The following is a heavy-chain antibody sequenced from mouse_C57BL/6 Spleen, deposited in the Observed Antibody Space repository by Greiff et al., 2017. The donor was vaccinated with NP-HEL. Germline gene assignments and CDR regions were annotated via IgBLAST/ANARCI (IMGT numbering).Heavy chain of an antibody. CDR3: ASQLGRSYWYFDV. CDR1: GFSLTSYG. CDR2: IWSGGST. V-gene: IGHV2-2*01. Sequence: VQLQQSGPGLVQPSQSLSITCTVSGFSLTSYGVHWVRQSPGKGLEWLGVIWSGGSTDYNAAFISRLSISKDNSKSQVFFKMNSLQADDTAIYYCASQLGRSYWYFDVWGTGTTVTVSS. D-gene: IGHD4-1*02. J-gene: IGHJ1*03.